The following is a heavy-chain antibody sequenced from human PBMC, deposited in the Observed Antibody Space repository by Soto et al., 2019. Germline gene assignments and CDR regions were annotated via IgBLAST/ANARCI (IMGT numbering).Heavy chain of an antibody. CDR3: ARAWRYCSGGSCYFNNY. CDR1: GFTFSSYS. D-gene: IGHD2-15*01. CDR2: ISSSSSTI. V-gene: IGHV3-48*01. J-gene: IGHJ4*02. Sequence: EVQLVESGGGLVQPGGSLRLSCAASGFTFSSYSMNWVRQAPGKGLEWVSYISSSSSTIYYADSVKGRFTISRDNAKKSLYLQMNSLRAEDTAVYYCARAWRYCSGGSCYFNNYWGQGTLVTVSS.